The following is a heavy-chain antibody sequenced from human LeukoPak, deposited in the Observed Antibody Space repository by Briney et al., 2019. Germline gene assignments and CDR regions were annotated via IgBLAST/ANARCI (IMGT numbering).Heavy chain of an antibody. D-gene: IGHD3-22*01. CDR1: GFTFSNYW. Sequence: GGSLRLSCAASGFTFSNYWMHLVRQAPGKGLVWVSRINSDGINTSYADSVRGRFTISRDNAKNTLNLQMNSLRAEDTAVYYCARDLGQYYDTSDNCFDPWGQGTLVTVSS. CDR2: INSDGINT. J-gene: IGHJ5*02. V-gene: IGHV3-74*01. CDR3: ARDLGQYYDTSDNCFDP.